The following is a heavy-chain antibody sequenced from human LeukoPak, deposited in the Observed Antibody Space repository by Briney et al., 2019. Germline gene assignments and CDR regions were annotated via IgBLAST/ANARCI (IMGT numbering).Heavy chain of an antibody. V-gene: IGHV4-34*01. CDR1: GDSFSAFS. D-gene: IGHD2/OR15-2a*01. J-gene: IGHJ6*02. Sequence: SETLSLTCAVYGDSFSAFSWNWLRQSPGRGLEWIGEIPHCGRTTYNPSLNTRVIISVAASKNQFSLNLTSVTAAATAVYYCARVIVVKLPSTEACGQGDTGTASS. CDR3: ARVIVVKLPSTEA. CDR2: IPHCGRT.